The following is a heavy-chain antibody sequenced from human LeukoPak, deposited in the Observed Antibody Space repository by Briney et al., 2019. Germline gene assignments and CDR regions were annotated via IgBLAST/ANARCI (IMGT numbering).Heavy chain of an antibody. Sequence: AGGSLKLSCAASGFTFSGSAMHWVRQASGKGLEWVGRIRSKANSYATAYAASVKGRFTISRDDSKKTAYLQMNSLKTEDTAVYYCTRHRDFDYEPTHPDFWGQGTLVTVSS. CDR1: GFTFSGSA. CDR3: TRHRDFDYEPTHPDF. V-gene: IGHV3-73*01. CDR2: IRSKANSYAT. D-gene: IGHD3-9*01. J-gene: IGHJ4*02.